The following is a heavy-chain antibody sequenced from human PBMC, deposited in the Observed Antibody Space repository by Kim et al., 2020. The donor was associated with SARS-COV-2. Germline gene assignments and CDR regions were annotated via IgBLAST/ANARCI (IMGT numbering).Heavy chain of an antibody. CDR2: ISSDSRTI. V-gene: IGHV3-48*02. CDR1: GFNFVSYS. D-gene: IGHD3-9*01. CDR3: ARSYDGVTGVYDSTYYYYGMDL. J-gene: IGHJ6*02. Sequence: GGSLRLSCGASGFNFVSYSFNWVRQAPGKGLEWLSYISSDSRTIYYAASVRGRFTISRDNAKNSLFLQMNSVRDEDTAVYFCARSYDGVTGVYDSTYYYYGMDLWGQGTTVTVSS.